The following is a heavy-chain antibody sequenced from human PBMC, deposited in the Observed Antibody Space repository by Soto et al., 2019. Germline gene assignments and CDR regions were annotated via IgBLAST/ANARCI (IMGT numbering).Heavy chain of an antibody. J-gene: IGHJ5*02. V-gene: IGHV4-59*08. CDR2: IYYTGST. D-gene: IGHD1-7*01. CDR1: GGSINSYY. Sequence: PSETLSLTCTVSGGSINSYYWSWIRQSPGKGLEWIGQIYYTGSTNYNPSLKSRVTISVDRSKNQFSLRLSSVTAADTAVYYAMAKTTLYNWFDPWGQGTLVTVSS. CDR3: MAKTTLYNWFDP.